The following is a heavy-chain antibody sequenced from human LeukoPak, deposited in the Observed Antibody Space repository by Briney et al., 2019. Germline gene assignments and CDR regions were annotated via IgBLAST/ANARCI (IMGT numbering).Heavy chain of an antibody. CDR3: ARDLSNIWYSTPKYYFDY. CDR1: GYTFTGYY. Sequence: GASVKVSCKASGYTFTGYYIHWVRQAPGQGLECMGWINPNSGVTNYAQKFQGRVTMTRDTSISTAYMELSRLTSDDTAVYYCARDLSNIWYSTPKYYFDYWGQGTLVTVSS. CDR2: INPNSGVT. D-gene: IGHD6-13*01. V-gene: IGHV1-2*02. J-gene: IGHJ4*02.